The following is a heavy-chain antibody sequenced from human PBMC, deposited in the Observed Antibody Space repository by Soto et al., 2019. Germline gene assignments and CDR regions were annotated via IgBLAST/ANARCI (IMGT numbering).Heavy chain of an antibody. J-gene: IGHJ6*02. CDR3: ARDRGYDADDYYYNAMDV. V-gene: IGHV1-24*01. CDR2: FDPEDGET. Sequence: ASVKVSCKVSGYTLTELSMHWVRQAPGKGLEWMGGFDPEDGETIYAQKFQGRVTMTEDTSTDTAYMELSSLRSEDTAVYYCARDRGYDADDYYYNAMDVWGQGTTVTVSS. D-gene: IGHD2-15*01. CDR1: GYTLTELS.